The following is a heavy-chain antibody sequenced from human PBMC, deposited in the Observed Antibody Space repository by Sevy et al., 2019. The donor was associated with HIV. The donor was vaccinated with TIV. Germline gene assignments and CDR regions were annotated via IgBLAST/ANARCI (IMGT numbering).Heavy chain of an antibody. CDR1: GFTFSSYA. CDR2: ISGSGGST. CDR3: AKDGVGYYYDSSGYYLNAEYFQH. J-gene: IGHJ1*01. Sequence: GGSLRLSCAASGFTFSSYAMSWVRQAPGKGLGWVSAISGSGGSTYYADSVKGRFTISRDNSKNTLYLQMNSLRAEDTAVYYCAKDGVGYYYDSSGYYLNAEYFQHWGQGTLVTVSS. D-gene: IGHD3-22*01. V-gene: IGHV3-23*01.